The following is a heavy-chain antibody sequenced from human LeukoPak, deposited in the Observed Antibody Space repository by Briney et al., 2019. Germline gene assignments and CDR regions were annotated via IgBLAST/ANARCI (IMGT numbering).Heavy chain of an antibody. CDR2: IYSGGST. CDR3: ARVRTDAFDI. J-gene: IGHJ3*02. V-gene: IGHV3-53*01. Sequence: GGSLRLSCAASGFTVSSNYMSWVRQAPGKGLEWVSVIYSGGSTYYADSVKGQFTISRDNSKNTLYLQMNSLRAEDTAVYYCARVRTDAFDIWGQGTMVTVSS. D-gene: IGHD1-1*01. CDR1: GFTVSSNY.